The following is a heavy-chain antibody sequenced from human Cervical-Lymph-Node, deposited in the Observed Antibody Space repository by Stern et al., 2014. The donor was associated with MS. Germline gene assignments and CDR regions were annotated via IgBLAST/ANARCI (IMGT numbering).Heavy chain of an antibody. V-gene: IGHV3-23*04. CDR3: AKDVLQWCADV. D-gene: IGHD2-15*01. Sequence: VQLVESGGGLVRPGGSLRLSCAVSGFTISNNAMIWVRQAQGKGLEWVAGLGRDTHTHYADSVKGRFTISRDNSKNTLYLQMSSLRVEDTAVYYCAKDVLQWCADVWGRGTLVTVSS. J-gene: IGHJ2*01. CDR1: GFTISNNA. CDR2: LGRDTHT.